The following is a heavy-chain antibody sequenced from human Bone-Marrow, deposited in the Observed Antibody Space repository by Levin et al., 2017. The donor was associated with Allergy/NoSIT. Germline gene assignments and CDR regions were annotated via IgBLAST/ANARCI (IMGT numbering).Heavy chain of an antibody. CDR3: ARDSDYGGYYFDC. J-gene: IGHJ4*02. V-gene: IGHV3-23*01. CDR2: ISGSGDNI. Sequence: SGGSLRLSCAASGFTFGSSAISWVRQAPGRGLEWVSGISGSGDNIYYADSVKGRFTISRDNSMNTLSLQMNNLRAEDTAVYYCARDSDYGGYYFDCWGQGTLVTVSS. CDR1: GFTFGSSA. D-gene: IGHD4-17*01.